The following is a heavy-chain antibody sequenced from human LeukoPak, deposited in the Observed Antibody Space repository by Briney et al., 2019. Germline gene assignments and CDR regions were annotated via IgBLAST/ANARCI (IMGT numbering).Heavy chain of an antibody. CDR3: ARAIGTSQFYFYYGMDV. D-gene: IGHD2-2*01. Sequence: GESLKISCKGSGYSFTSYWIGWVRQMPGKGLEWMGIIYAGDSDTRYSPSFQGQVTISVDKSISTAYLQWSSLQASGTAMYYCARAIGTSQFYFYYGMDVRGQGTTVTVSS. CDR2: IYAGDSDT. J-gene: IGHJ6*02. V-gene: IGHV5-51*01. CDR1: GYSFTSYW.